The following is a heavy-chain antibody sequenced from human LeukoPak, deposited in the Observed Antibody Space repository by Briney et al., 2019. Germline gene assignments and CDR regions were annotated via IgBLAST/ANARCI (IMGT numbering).Heavy chain of an antibody. D-gene: IGHD1/OR15-1a*01. CDR3: AKDHSLIATPQQLDY. V-gene: IGHV3-23*01. CDR2: ISGSGGTT. CDR1: GFTFSSYA. Sequence: GGSLRLSCAASGFTFSSYAMSWVRQAPGKGLEWVSSISGSGGTTFYADTVKGRFTISRDNSRNTLHLQMDSLRAEDTAVYFCAKDHSLIATPQQLDYWGQGTLVTVSS. J-gene: IGHJ4*02.